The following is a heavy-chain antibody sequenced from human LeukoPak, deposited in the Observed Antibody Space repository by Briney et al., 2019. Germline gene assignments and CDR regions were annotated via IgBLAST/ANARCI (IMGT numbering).Heavy chain of an antibody. CDR3: ARLALGGDHYDSSGSLFYFDY. CDR1: GFTVSYNY. D-gene: IGHD3-22*01. J-gene: IGHJ4*02. Sequence: GGSLRLSCAASGFTVSYNYMTWVRQAPGKGLEWVSLIHSGGNTDYADSVKGRFTISRANSQSTVYLQMNSLRAEDTAMYYCARLALGGDHYDSSGSLFYFDYWGQGTLVTVSS. V-gene: IGHV3-53*01. CDR2: IHSGGNT.